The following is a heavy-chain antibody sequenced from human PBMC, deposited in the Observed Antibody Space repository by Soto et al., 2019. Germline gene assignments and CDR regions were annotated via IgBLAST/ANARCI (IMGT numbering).Heavy chain of an antibody. Sequence: QVQLRESGPGLVKPSQTLFLTCTVSGGSINSGGYYWNWIRQHPGKGLEWIGYMYYSGSTYYNPFLRSRVIISADTSDNHFSLKLSSVTAADTAVYFCATGYRKSGSSSSWVFDYWGQGTLVNVSS. D-gene: IGHD6-13*01. CDR2: MYYSGST. CDR3: ATGYRKSGSSSSWVFDY. V-gene: IGHV4-31*03. J-gene: IGHJ4*02. CDR1: GGSINSGGYY.